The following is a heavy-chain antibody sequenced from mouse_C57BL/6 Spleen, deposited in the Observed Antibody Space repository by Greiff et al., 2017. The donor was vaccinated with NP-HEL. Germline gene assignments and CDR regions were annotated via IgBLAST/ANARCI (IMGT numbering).Heavy chain of an antibody. J-gene: IGHJ1*03. V-gene: IGHV1-80*01. CDR3: ARTHYGSSYGYFDV. CDR2: IYPGDGDT. D-gene: IGHD1-1*01. Sequence: VQLQQSGAELVKPGASVKISCKASGYAFSSYWMNWVKQRPGKGLEWIGQIYPGDGDTNYNGKFKGKATLTADKSSSTAYMQLSSLTSEDSAVYVCARTHYGSSYGYFDVWGTGTTVTVSS. CDR1: GYAFSSYW.